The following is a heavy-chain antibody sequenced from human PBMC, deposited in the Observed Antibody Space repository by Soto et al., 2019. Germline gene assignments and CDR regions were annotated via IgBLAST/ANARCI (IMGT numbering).Heavy chain of an antibody. J-gene: IGHJ4*02. CDR2: INAGNGNT. CDR1: GYTFTSYG. V-gene: IGHV1-3*01. D-gene: IGHD6-13*01. CDR3: ARSRAVAGSYFFDY. Sequence: ASVKVSCKASGYTFTSYGISWVRQAPGQGLEWMGWINAGNGNTKYSQKFQGRVTITRDTSASTVYMELSSLTFEDTAVYYCARSRAVAGSYFFDYWGQGTLVTVSS.